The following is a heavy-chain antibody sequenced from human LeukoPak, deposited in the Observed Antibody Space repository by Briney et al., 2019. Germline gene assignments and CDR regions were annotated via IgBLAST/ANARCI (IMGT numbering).Heavy chain of an antibody. Sequence: GGSLRLSCAASGFTFSSYAMSWVRQAPGKGLEWVSAISGSGGSTYYADSVKGRFTISRDNSKNTLYLQLNSLRAEDTAVYYCAKGPYDSSGYYLNCWGQGTLVTVSS. CDR3: AKGPYDSSGYYLNC. D-gene: IGHD3-22*01. J-gene: IGHJ4*02. CDR2: ISGSGGST. CDR1: GFTFSSYA. V-gene: IGHV3-23*01.